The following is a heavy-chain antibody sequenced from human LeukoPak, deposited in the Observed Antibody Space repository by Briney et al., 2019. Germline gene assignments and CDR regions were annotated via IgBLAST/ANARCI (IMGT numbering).Heavy chain of an antibody. V-gene: IGHV5-10-1*01. CDR3: AAREFRETGNDY. CDR1: GSSFSSYW. Sequence: GASQRICYEGSGSSFSSYWISWGRAMPGKGEGWMGRIDPSDSYTNYSPSFQGHVTISADKSISTAYLQWSSLKASDTAMYYCAAREFRETGNDYWGQGTLVTVSS. CDR2: IDPSDSYT. D-gene: IGHD1-14*01. J-gene: IGHJ4*02.